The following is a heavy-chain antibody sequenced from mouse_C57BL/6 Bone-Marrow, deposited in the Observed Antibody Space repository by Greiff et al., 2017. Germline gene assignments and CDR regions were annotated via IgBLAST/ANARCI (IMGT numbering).Heavy chain of an antibody. V-gene: IGHV1-81*01. Sequence: VQLQQSGAELARPGASVKLSCKASGYTFTSYGISWVKQRTGQGLEWIGESYPRSGNTYYNEKFKGKATLTADKSSSTAYMELRSLTSEDSAVYFCARSRGYDGYPYFDYWGQGTTLTVSS. CDR1: GYTFTSYG. J-gene: IGHJ2*01. CDR2: SYPRSGNT. CDR3: ARSRGYDGYPYFDY. D-gene: IGHD2-3*01.